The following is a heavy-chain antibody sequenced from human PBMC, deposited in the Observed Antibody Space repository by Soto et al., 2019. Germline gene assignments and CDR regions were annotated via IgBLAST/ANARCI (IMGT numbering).Heavy chain of an antibody. CDR1: GLSFSGYY. J-gene: IGHJ4*02. CDR3: ARASYDFWSGPYYFDY. Sequence: PSETLSLTCAVYGLSFSGYYWSWIRQPPGKGLEWIGEINHSGSTNYNPSLKSRVTISVDTSKNQFSLKLSSVTAADTAVYYCARASYDFWSGPYYFDYWGQGTLVTVSS. V-gene: IGHV4-34*01. CDR2: INHSGST. D-gene: IGHD3-3*01.